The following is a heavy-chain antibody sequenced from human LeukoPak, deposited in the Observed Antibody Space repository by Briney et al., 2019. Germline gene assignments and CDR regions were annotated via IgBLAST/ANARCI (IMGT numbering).Heavy chain of an antibody. CDR1: GYTFTSYD. V-gene: IGHV1-8*01. CDR3: ARGLPKPSKAYDFWSGLIFPDYGMDV. J-gene: IGHJ6*02. D-gene: IGHD3-3*01. CDR2: MNPNSGNT. Sequence: GASVKVSCKASGYTFTSYDINWVRQATGQGLEWMGWMNPNSGNTGYAQKFQGRVTMTRNTSISTAYMELSSLRSEDTAVYYCARGLPKPSKAYDFWSGLIFPDYGMDVWGQGTTVTVSS.